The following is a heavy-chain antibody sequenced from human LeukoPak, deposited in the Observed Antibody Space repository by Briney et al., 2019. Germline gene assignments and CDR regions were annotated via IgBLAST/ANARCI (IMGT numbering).Heavy chain of an antibody. D-gene: IGHD6-6*01. CDR3: ARHEFGSSSAAFDS. J-gene: IGHJ3*01. CDR2: INHSGYT. V-gene: IGHV4-34*01. Sequence: SETLSLTCAGHGGSFSGYLWSWIRQPPGRGREDIGEINHSGYTTYNPSLKSRVTISVDTSKNQFSLNMISVTAADTAVYYCARHEFGSSSAAFDSWGQGTMVIVSS. CDR1: GGSFSGYL.